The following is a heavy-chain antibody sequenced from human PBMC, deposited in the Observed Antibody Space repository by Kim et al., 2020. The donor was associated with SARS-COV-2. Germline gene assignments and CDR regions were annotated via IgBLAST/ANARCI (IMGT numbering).Heavy chain of an antibody. CDR3: ARGVTY. CDR1: GLTFSTYV. J-gene: IGHJ4*02. CDR2: ITSNGIT. Sequence: GGSLRLSCAASGLTFSTYVVAWVRQAPWKGLEWVSGITSNGITSYIDSVKGRFTISRDNSKNTMYLQMNNLRAEDTALYFCARGVTYWGQGTLVTVSP. D-gene: IGHD2-21*02. V-gene: IGHV3-23*01.